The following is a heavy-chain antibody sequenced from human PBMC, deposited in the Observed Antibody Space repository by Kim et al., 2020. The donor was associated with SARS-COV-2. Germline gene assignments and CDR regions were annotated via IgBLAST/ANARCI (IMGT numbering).Heavy chain of an antibody. J-gene: IGHJ4*02. Sequence: GGSLRLSCAASGFTFSSYSMNWVRQAPGKGLEWVSYISSSSSTIYYADSVKGRFTISRDNAKNSLYLQMNSLRDEDTAVYYCAREDYYDSSGYWFFDYWGQGTLVTVSS. D-gene: IGHD3-22*01. CDR3: AREDYYDSSGYWFFDY. V-gene: IGHV3-48*02. CDR2: ISSSSSTI. CDR1: GFTFSSYS.